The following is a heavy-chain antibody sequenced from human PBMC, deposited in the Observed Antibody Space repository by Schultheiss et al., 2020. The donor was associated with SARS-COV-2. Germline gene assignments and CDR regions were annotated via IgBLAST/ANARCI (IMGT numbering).Heavy chain of an antibody. V-gene: IGHV3-30-3*02. CDR1: GFTFSSYA. D-gene: IGHD2-8*01. CDR2: ISYDGSNK. J-gene: IGHJ6*02. CDR3: AKSRIMATYYYYGMDV. Sequence: GGSLRLSCVASGFTFSSYAMSWVRQAPGKGLEWVAVISYDGSNKYYADSVKGRFTISRDNSKNALLLQMNSLRAEDTAIYYCAKSRIMATYYYYGMDVWGQGTTVTVAS.